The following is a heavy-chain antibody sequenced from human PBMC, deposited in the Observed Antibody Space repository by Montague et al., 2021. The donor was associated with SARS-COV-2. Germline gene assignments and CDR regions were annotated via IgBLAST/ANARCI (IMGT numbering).Heavy chain of an antibody. V-gene: IGHV3-30*04. J-gene: IGHJ4*02. Sequence: SLRLPCAASGFTFSSYAMHWVRQAQGKGLEWVAVISYDGSNKYYADSVKGRFTISRDNSKNTLYLQMNSLRAEDTAVYYCARVYSGSYRGYFDYWGQGTLVTVSS. CDR2: ISYDGSNK. D-gene: IGHD1-26*01. CDR3: ARVYSGSYRGYFDY. CDR1: GFTFSSYA.